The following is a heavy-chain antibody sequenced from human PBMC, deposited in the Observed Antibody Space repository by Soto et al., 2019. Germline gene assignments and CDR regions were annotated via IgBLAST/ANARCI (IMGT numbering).Heavy chain of an antibody. J-gene: IGHJ5*02. Sequence: GXSVKGSCKGSGYSFTCYYMHWVRQAPGQGLEWMGWINPNSGGTNYAQKFQGRVTMTRDTSISTAYMELSRLRSDDTAVYYCAHGGWFDHWGQGTLVTVSS. CDR3: AHGGWFDH. CDR2: INPNSGGT. CDR1: GYSFTCYY. D-gene: IGHD4-17*01. V-gene: IGHV1-2*02.